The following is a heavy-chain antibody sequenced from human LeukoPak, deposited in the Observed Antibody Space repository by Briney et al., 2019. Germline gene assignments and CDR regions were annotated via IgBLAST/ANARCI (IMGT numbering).Heavy chain of an antibody. Sequence: GRSLRLSCAASGLTFGSYAMHWVRQAPGKGLEWVAVISYDGSNKYYADSVKGRFTISRDNSKNTLYLQMNSLRAEDTAVCYCARESGFGELLFDYWGQGTLVTVSS. J-gene: IGHJ4*02. D-gene: IGHD3-10*01. CDR3: ARESGFGELLFDY. V-gene: IGHV3-30*04. CDR1: GLTFGSYA. CDR2: ISYDGSNK.